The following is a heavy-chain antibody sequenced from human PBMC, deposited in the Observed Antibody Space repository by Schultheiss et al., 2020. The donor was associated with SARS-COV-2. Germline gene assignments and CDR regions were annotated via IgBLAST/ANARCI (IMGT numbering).Heavy chain of an antibody. CDR2: INHSGST. Sequence: SETLSLTCAVYGGSFSGYYWGWIRQPPGKGLEWIGEINHSGSTNYNPSLKSRVTISVDTSKNQFSLKLSSVTAADTAVYYCAKEKGYSGSAGIWGQGTMVTVSS. CDR1: GGSFSGYY. CDR3: AKEKGYSGSAGI. D-gene: IGHD1-26*01. J-gene: IGHJ3*02. V-gene: IGHV4-34*01.